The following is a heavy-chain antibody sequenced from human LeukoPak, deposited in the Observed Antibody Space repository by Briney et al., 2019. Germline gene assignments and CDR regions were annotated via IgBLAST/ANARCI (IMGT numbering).Heavy chain of an antibody. J-gene: IGHJ4*02. CDR1: GGSFSGYY. Sequence: SETLSLTCAAYGGSFSGYYWSWIRQPPGKGLEWIGEINHSGSTNYNPSLKSRVTISVDTFKNQFSLKLSSVTAADTAVYYCARPGRDYWGQGTLVTVSS. CDR2: INHSGST. V-gene: IGHV4-34*01. D-gene: IGHD2-15*01. CDR3: ARPGRDY.